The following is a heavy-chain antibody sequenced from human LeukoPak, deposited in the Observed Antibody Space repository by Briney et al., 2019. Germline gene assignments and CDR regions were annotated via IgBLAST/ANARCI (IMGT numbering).Heavy chain of an antibody. CDR1: GGSFNAYY. J-gene: IGHJ4*02. D-gene: IGHD6-13*01. CDR2: INHSGST. CDR3: ARGLMMAVAGRGEFHY. Sequence: PSETLSLTCAVYGGSFNAYYWTWIRQPPGKGLEWIGEINHSGSTNYNPSLKSRVTISVDTSKNQFSLKLSSVTAADTAVYYCARGLMMAVAGRGEFHYWGQGTLVTVSS. V-gene: IGHV4-34*01.